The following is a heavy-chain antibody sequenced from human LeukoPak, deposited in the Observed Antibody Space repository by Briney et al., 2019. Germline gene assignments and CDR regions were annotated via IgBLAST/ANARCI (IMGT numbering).Heavy chain of an antibody. J-gene: IGHJ6*03. CDR2: INPSGGST. V-gene: IGHV1-46*01. CDR3: ARSSGRSPNREYMDV. Sequence: GASVKVSCKASGYTFTIHWVRQAPGQGLEWMGLINPSGGSTSYAQKFQGRVTMTRDTSTSTVYMELSSLRSEDTAVYYCARSSGRSPNREYMDVWGKGTTVTVSS. D-gene: IGHD1-14*01. CDR1: GYTFT.